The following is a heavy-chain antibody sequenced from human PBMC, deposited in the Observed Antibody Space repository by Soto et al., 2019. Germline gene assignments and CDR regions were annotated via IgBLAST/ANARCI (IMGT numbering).Heavy chain of an antibody. J-gene: IGHJ1*01. CDR2: IYSGGST. CDR1: GFTVSSNY. CDR3: ARDFVHGDHPEYFQH. V-gene: IGHV3-66*01. D-gene: IGHD4-17*01. Sequence: EVQLVESGGGLVQPGGSLRLSCAASGFTVSSNYMNWVRQAPGKGLEWVSVIYSGGSTYYADSVKGRFTISRDNSAXTLSRQMNSLSAEDTAVYYCARDFVHGDHPEYFQHWGQGTLVTVSS.